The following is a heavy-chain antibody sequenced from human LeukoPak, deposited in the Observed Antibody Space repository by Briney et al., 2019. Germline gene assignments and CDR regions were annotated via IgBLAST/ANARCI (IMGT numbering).Heavy chain of an antibody. Sequence: EGSLRLSCAASGFTFSSYWMHWVRQAPGKGLVWVSYFNGDDSGTNHADSVQGRFTISRDNAKNTLYLQMNSLRAEDTAVYYCACLRRDYYFDYWGQGTLVTVSS. CDR3: ACLRRDYYFDY. D-gene: IGHD3-16*01. V-gene: IGHV3-74*01. CDR1: GFTFSSYW. CDR2: FNGDDSGT. J-gene: IGHJ4*02.